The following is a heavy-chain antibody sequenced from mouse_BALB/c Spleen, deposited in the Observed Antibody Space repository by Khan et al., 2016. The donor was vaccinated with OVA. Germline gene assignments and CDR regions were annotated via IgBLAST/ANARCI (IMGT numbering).Heavy chain of an antibody. V-gene: IGHV2-3*01. CDR1: GFSLTSYG. D-gene: IGHD1-1*01. CDR2: IWGDGST. Sequence: VQLQESGPGLVAPSQSLSITCTVSGFSLTSYGVNWVRQPPGKGLEWLGVIWGDGSTNYHSTLKSRLIISKDNSKRQVFLTLNSLQPDDRTTYYGDKFTPDYYCMDLWGQGTSVTVSS. J-gene: IGHJ4*01. CDR3: DKFTPDYYCMDL.